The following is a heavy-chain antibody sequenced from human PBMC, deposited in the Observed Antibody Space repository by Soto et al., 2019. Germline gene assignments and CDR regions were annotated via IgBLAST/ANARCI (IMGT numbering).Heavy chain of an antibody. CDR1: GGTFSSYA. CDR2: IIPIFGTE. CDR3: ARRRGYSYGYYFSVQFDY. J-gene: IGHJ4*02. Sequence: ASVKVSCKASGGTFSSYAVSWVRQAPGQGLEWMGGIIPIFGTENYAQKFHGRVTITADESTSTAYMELSSLRSEDTAVYYCARRRGYSYGYYFSVQFDYWGQGTLVTV. D-gene: IGHD5-18*01. V-gene: IGHV1-69*13.